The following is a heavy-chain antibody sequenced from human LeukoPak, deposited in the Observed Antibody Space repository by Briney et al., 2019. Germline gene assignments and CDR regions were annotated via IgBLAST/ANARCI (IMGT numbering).Heavy chain of an antibody. Sequence: GGSLRLSCVASGFIFSSYAMSWVRQAPGKGLEWVSAISGSGGSTYYADSVKGRFTISRDNSKNTLYLQMNSLRAEDTAVYYCARKLGELLDYWGQGTLVTVSS. CDR3: ARKLGELLDY. CDR1: GFIFSSYA. D-gene: IGHD1-26*01. J-gene: IGHJ4*02. CDR2: ISGSGGST. V-gene: IGHV3-23*01.